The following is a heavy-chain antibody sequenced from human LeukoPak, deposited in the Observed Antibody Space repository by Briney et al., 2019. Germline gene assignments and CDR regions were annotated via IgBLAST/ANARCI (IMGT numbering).Heavy chain of an antibody. D-gene: IGHD3-22*01. CDR2: INSDGSST. CDR3: ARAAWYYYDSSGYYYLAGFDY. Sequence: GGSLRLYGAASGFTFSSYWMHWVPQAPGKGLVWVSRINSDGSSTSCADSVKGRFTISRDNAKNTLYLQMKSLRAEDMAVYYCARAAWYYYDSSGYYYLAGFDYWGQGTLVTVRS. J-gene: IGHJ4*02. V-gene: IGHV3-74*01. CDR1: GFTFSSYW.